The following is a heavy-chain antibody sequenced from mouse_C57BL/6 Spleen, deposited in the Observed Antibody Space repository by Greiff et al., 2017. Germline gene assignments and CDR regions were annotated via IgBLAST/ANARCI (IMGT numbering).Heavy chain of an antibody. V-gene: IGHV1-55*01. CDR1: GYTFTSYW. Sequence: VKLQQPGAELVKPGASVKMSCKASGYTFTSYWITWVKQRPGQGLEWIGDIYPGSGSTNYNEKFKSKATLTVDTSSSTAYMQLSSLTSEDSAVYYCARGDGYDGDYAMDYWGQGTSVTVSS. CDR3: ARGDGYDGDYAMDY. D-gene: IGHD2-2*01. CDR2: IYPGSGST. J-gene: IGHJ4*01.